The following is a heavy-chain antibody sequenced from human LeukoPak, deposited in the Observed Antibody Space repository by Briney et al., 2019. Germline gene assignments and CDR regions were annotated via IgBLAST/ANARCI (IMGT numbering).Heavy chain of an antibody. CDR2: ISWDGGST. J-gene: IGHJ4*02. CDR3: AKDRYSGSYYDYFDY. D-gene: IGHD1-26*01. CDR1: GFTFDDYA. Sequence: GGSLRLSCAASGFTFDDYAMHWVRQAPGKGLEWVSVISWDGGSTYYAYSVKGRFTISRDNSKNSLYLQMNSLRAEDTALYYCAKDRYSGSYYDYFDYWGQGTLVTVSS. V-gene: IGHV3-43D*03.